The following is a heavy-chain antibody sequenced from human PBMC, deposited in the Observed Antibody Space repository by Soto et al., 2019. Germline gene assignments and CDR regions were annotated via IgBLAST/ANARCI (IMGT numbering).Heavy chain of an antibody. D-gene: IGHD3-10*01. CDR1: GGSVISGSYY. Sequence: SETLSLTCTVSGGSVISGSYYWSWIRQPPGKGLEWIGYIYYSGSTNYNPSLKSRVTISVDTSKNQFSLKLSSVTAADTAVYYCARTRRITMVRGVISTIDYWGQGTLVTVSS. CDR2: IYYSGST. V-gene: IGHV4-61*01. CDR3: ARTRRITMVRGVISTIDY. J-gene: IGHJ4*02.